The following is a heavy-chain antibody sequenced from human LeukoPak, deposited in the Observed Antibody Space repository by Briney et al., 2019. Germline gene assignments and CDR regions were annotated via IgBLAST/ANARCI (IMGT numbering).Heavy chain of an antibody. D-gene: IGHD2/OR15-2a*01. J-gene: IGHJ5*02. Sequence: GGSLRLSCAASGFTISTYYMTWVRQAPGKGLEWVAGIKQDGSENYYVDSVKGRFTISRDNSKNSLYLQMNSLRAEDTVIYYCARGPINSNPGTWGQGTLVTVSS. CDR2: IKQDGSEN. CDR3: ARGPINSNPGT. CDR1: GFTISTYY. V-gene: IGHV3-7*01.